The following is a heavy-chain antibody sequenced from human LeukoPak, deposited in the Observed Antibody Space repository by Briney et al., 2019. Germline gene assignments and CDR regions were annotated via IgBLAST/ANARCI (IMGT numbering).Heavy chain of an antibody. J-gene: IGHJ5*02. D-gene: IGHD6-13*01. CDR3: ATPGRIPEAANWFDP. V-gene: IGHV3-15*01. Sequence: PGGSLRLSCAASGFTFPNARMSWLRQAPGKGLEWVGHIKSRTDGGTTDYAAPVKGRFTISRGDSENTLYLQMNSLKTEDTAVYYCATPGRIPEAANWFDPWGQGTLVTVSS. CDR2: IKSRTDGGTT. CDR1: GFTFPNAR.